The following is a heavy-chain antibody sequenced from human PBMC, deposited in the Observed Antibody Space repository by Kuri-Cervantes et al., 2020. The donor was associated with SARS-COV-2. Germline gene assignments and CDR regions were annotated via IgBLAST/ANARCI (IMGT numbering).Heavy chain of an antibody. CDR1: GGSFSGYY. D-gene: IGHD3-3*01. J-gene: IGHJ5*02. V-gene: IGHV4-34*01. CDR2: INHSGST. CDR3: ARDRAIFGVVIIPAGWFDP. Sequence: SETLSLTCAVYGGSFSGYYWSWIRQPPGKGLERIGEINHSGSTNYNPSLKSRVTISVDTSKNQFSLKLSSVTAADTAVYYCARDRAIFGVVIIPAGWFDPWGQGTLVTVSS.